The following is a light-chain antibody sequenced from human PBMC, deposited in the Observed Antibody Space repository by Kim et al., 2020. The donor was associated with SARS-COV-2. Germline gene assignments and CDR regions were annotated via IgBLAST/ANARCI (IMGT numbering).Light chain of an antibody. V-gene: IGKV4-1*01. CDR2: WAS. CDR3: QQYYSTPYN. CDR1: QSVLSSSNNKNY. Sequence: RATINCTASQSVLSSSNNKNYLAWYQQKSGQPPMMLLYWASTREAGVPDRFSGSGSGTDFTLTINSLQAEDVAIYYCQQYYSTPYNFGQGTKLEI. J-gene: IGKJ2*01.